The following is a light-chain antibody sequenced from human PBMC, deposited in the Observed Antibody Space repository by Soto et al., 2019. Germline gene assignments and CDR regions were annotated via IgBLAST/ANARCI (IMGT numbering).Light chain of an antibody. J-gene: IGLJ2*01. CDR2: RND. CDR3: AAWDDSLSGRV. Sequence: QSVLTQPPSASETPGQRVTISCSGSNSNIGVNYVYWYQQLPGTAPKLLVYRNDQRPSGVPDRFSGSKSGTSASLAISGLRSEDEADYYCAAWDDSLSGRVFGGGTKLTVL. CDR1: NSNIGVNY. V-gene: IGLV1-47*01.